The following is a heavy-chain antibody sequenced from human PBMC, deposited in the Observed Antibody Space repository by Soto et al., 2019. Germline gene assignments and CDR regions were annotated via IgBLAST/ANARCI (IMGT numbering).Heavy chain of an antibody. CDR2: ISAKNGNT. Sequence: ASVKVSCKISGYAVSDYGISWVRQAPGQGLEWMGWISAKNGNTNFAQKFRGRVTMITDTSKNTVYMELRNLRLDDTAVYYCAIEPPETPHDYSGKGPRGTVSS. CDR1: GYAVSDYG. CDR3: AIEPPETPHDY. V-gene: IGHV1-18*01. J-gene: IGHJ4*02.